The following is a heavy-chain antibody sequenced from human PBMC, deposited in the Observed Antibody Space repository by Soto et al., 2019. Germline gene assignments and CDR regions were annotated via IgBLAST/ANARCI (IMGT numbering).Heavy chain of an antibody. CDR3: ARDLGYCSGGSCYVFDP. CDR1: GYTFTGYY. Sequence: GASVKVSCKASGYTFTGYYMHWVRQAPGQGLEWMGWINPNSGGTNYAQKFQGWVTMTRDTSISTAYMELSRLRSDDTAVYYCARDLGYCSGGSCYVFDPWGQGTLVTVSS. J-gene: IGHJ5*02. CDR2: INPNSGGT. V-gene: IGHV1-2*04. D-gene: IGHD2-15*01.